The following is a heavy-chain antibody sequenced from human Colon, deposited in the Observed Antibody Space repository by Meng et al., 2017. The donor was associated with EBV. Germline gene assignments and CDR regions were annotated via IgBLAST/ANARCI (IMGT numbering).Heavy chain of an antibody. Sequence: RQLLSPRTILWTPSQLLSRPGPSSGGSIRSSSYDWGWIRQPPWKRLEWIASIYYSGSTYYNPSLKSRVLLSVDTSKNQFSLKLSAATAADTAVYYCARHFINWFDPWGQRNLVTVSS. CDR3: ARHFINWFDP. CDR2: IYYSGST. V-gene: IGHV4-39*01. CDR1: GGSIRSSSYD. J-gene: IGHJ5*02.